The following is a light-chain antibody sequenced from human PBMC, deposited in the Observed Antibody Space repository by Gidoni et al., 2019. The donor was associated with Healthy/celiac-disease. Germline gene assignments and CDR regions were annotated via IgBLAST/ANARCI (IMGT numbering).Light chain of an antibody. Sequence: IQMTQSPSSLSASVGDRVTITCRASQSISSYLNLYQQKPGKAPKLLIYAASSLQSGVPSRFSGSGSGTDFTLTISSLQPEDFATYYCQQSYSTPLYTFXHXTKLEIK. CDR2: AAS. V-gene: IGKV1-39*01. J-gene: IGKJ2*01. CDR1: QSISSY. CDR3: QQSYSTPLYT.